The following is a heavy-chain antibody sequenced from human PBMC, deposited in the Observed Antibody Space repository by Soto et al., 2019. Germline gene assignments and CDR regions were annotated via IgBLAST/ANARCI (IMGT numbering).Heavy chain of an antibody. Sequence: SVKVSFNASGRPFSSYAISWVRQAPGQGLEWMGGIIPIFGTANYAQKFQGRVTITADKSTSTAYMELSSLRSEDTAVYYCARVPRRHRRFDPWGQGTLVTVSS. V-gene: IGHV1-69*06. J-gene: IGHJ5*02. CDR2: IIPIFGTA. CDR1: GRPFSSYA. CDR3: ARVPRRHRRFDP.